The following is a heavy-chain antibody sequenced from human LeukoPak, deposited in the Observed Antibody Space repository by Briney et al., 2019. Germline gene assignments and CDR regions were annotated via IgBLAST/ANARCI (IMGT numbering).Heavy chain of an antibody. CDR1: GFTFSSYA. CDR2: ISGSGGST. CDR3: AKRLPTRITMIVVVPSDGMDV. J-gene: IGHJ6*02. Sequence: GGSLRLSCAASGFTFSSYAMSWVRQAPGKGLEWVSAISGSGGSTYYADSVKGRFTISRDNSKNTLYLQMNSPRAEDTAVYYCAKRLPTRITMIVVVPSDGMDVWGQGTTVTVSS. D-gene: IGHD3-22*01. V-gene: IGHV3-23*01.